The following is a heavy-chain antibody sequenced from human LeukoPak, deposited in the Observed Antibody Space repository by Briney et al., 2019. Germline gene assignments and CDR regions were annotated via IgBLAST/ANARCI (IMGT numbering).Heavy chain of an antibody. CDR3: ARVGYSYYYYGMDV. D-gene: IGHD4-11*01. J-gene: IGHJ6*02. CDR2: ISSSGSTI. CDR1: GFTFSSYE. Sequence: PGGSLRLSCAASGFTFSSYEMNWVRQAPGKGLEWVSYISSSGSTIYYADSVKGRFTISRDSAKNSLYLQMNSLRAEDTAVYYCARVGYSYYYYGMDVWGQGTTVTVSS. V-gene: IGHV3-48*03.